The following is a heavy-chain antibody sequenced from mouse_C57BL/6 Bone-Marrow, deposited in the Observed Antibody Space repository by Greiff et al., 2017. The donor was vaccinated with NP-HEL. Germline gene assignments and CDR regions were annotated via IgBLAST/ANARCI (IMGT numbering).Heavy chain of an antibody. D-gene: IGHD1-1*01. CDR3: ARVVGYYGSHFDY. J-gene: IGHJ2*01. V-gene: IGHV5-4*01. CDR2: ISDGGSYT. CDR1: GFTFSSYA. Sequence: EVQRVESGGGLVKPGGSLKLSCAASGFTFSSYAMSWVRQTPEKRLEWVATISDGGSYTYSPDNVKGRFTISRDNAKNNLYLQMSHLKSEDTAMYYGARVVGYYGSHFDYWGQGTTLTVSS.